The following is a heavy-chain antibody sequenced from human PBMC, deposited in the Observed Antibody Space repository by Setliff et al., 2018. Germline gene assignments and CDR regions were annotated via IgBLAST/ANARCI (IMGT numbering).Heavy chain of an antibody. CDR1: GYTFTDYY. J-gene: IGHJ5*02. D-gene: IGHD4-17*01. CDR3: ARSVHGDYVRLRQNNWLDP. V-gene: IGHV1-2*06. CDR2: INPISGAT. Sequence: ASVKVSCKASGYTFTDYYIYWVRQAPGQGLQWMGRINPISGATDYAQKFQGRVTMTRDTSITTAYMELSSLRSDDTAMYYCARSVHGDYVRLRQNNWLDPWGQGALVT.